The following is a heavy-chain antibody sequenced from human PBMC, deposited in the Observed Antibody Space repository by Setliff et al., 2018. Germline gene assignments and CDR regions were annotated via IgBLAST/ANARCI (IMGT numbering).Heavy chain of an antibody. V-gene: IGHV4-61*01. J-gene: IGHJ6*01. CDR1: GGSISSGSYY. Sequence: SETLSLTCSVSGGSISSGSYYWGWIRQSPGKGLEWIGYIYHNGDTNFNPSLKSRVTMSVDTSKNQFALVLESVTAADTAVYYCARDRSAYSYGLDVWGQGTTVTVSS. CDR2: IYHNGDT. CDR3: ARDRSAYSYGLDV.